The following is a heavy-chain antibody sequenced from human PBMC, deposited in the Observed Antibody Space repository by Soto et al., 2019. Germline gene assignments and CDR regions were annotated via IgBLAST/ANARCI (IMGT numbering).Heavy chain of an antibody. D-gene: IGHD3-16*01. J-gene: IGHJ3*02. V-gene: IGHV4-30-4*01. CDR3: ATGVGESAVAGGDAFDI. CDR2: IDNRGST. Sequence: QVQLQESGPGLVKPSQTLSLTCTVSGGSISSGDCYWSWIRQPPGKGLEWIGYIDNRGSTYYNPSLKSRDIIAVYTSKNQFSLRLTPVTAADAAVYYCATGVGESAVAGGDAFDIWAQGTMVTVSS. CDR1: GGSISSGDCY.